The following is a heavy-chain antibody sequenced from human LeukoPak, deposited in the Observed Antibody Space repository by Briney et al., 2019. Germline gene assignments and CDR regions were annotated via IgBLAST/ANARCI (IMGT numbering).Heavy chain of an antibody. V-gene: IGHV4-34*01. Sequence: SETLSLTCAVYGGSFSGYYWSWIRQPPGKGLEWIGEINHSGSTNYNPSLKSRVTISVDTSKNQFSLKLSSVTAADTAVYYRATIRAYSREKSFDYWGQGTLVTVSS. J-gene: IGHJ4*02. D-gene: IGHD6-13*01. CDR3: ATIRAYSREKSFDY. CDR2: INHSGST. CDR1: GGSFSGYY.